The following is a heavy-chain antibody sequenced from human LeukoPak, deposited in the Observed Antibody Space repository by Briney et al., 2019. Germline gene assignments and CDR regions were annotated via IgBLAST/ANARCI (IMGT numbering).Heavy chain of an antibody. CDR2: ISHSGTT. D-gene: IGHD6-19*01. Sequence: SQTLSLTCIVSGGSISSYSWNWIRQSPGKGLEWVGYISHSGTTSYNSYLRSRVTISVDTSKNQLSLMLTSVTAADTAVYYCARWDDSAWAFGNWGPGTLVTVSS. CDR3: ARWDDSAWAFGN. J-gene: IGHJ4*02. CDR1: GGSISSYS. V-gene: IGHV4-59*08.